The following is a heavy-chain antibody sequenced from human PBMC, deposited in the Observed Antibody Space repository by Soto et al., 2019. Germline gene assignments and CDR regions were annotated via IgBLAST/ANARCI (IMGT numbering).Heavy chain of an antibody. D-gene: IGHD6-13*01. V-gene: IGHV4-31*03. J-gene: IGHJ4*02. CDR3: ARGTAGVAPTAPDY. Sequence: QVQLQESGPGLVKPSQTLSLTCTVSGGSISSDGYYWSWIRQYPGKGLEWVAYIFHSGTPYYNPSLKSRVTISLDSSKNQFSLELTSVTAADTAVYFCARGTAGVAPTAPDYWGQGTLVTVSS. CDR1: GGSISSDGYY. CDR2: IFHSGTP.